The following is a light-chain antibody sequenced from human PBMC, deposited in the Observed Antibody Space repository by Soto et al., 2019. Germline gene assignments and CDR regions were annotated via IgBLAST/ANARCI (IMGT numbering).Light chain of an antibody. CDR1: QSNSTH. CDR2: GTS. V-gene: IGKV1-39*01. Sequence: DTQMPQSPSSLPASVADRVTITCRASQSNSTHLKWYHQKPGKVPEVLIYGTSSLQAGVPSMFTGSGSWTHVNLTISSLQPEDFATYSCQQVYGFPHTFGQGTKLEV. J-gene: IGKJ2*01. CDR3: QQVYGFPHT.